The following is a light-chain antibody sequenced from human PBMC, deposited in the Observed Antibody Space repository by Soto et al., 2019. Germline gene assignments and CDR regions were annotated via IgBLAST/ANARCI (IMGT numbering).Light chain of an antibody. CDR3: QHYGSSPYT. V-gene: IGKV3-20*01. Sequence: EIVLTQSPGTLSLSPGERATLSCRASQSVSSSYLAWYQQKPGQAPRLLIYGASSRATGIPDRFSGSGSGTDFTLTISRLEPDDVAVYYCQHYGSSPYTFGQGTKLEIK. CDR1: QSVSSSY. J-gene: IGKJ2*01. CDR2: GAS.